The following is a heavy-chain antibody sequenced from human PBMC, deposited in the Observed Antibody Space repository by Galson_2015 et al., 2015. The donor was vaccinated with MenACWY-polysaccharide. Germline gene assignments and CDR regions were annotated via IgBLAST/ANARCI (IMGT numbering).Heavy chain of an antibody. V-gene: IGHV4-31*03. Sequence: TLSLTCSVSGDSITSAAYYWTWIRQHPETGLEWIGYILNNGRPKSNPSLRSRVTFSSDTSTNQFSLQLTSVTAADTATYYCAGIPSTMSSFGWFDPWGQGILVTVSS. CDR3: AGIPSTMSSFGWFDP. CDR1: GDSITSAAYY. J-gene: IGHJ5*02. D-gene: IGHD3-3*01. CDR2: ILNNGRP.